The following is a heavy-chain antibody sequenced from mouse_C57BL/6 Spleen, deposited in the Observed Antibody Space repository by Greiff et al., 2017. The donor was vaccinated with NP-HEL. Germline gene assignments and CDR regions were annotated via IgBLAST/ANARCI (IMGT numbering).Heavy chain of an antibody. V-gene: IGHV14-4*01. CDR1: GFNIKDDY. CDR3: TTFDGRGFAY. Sequence: EVQLQQSGAELVRPGASVKLSCTASGFNIKDDYMHWVKQRPEQGLEWIGWIDPENGDTEYASKFQGKATITADTSSNTAYLQLSSLTSEDTAVYYCTTFDGRGFAYWGQGTLVTVSA. CDR2: IDPENGDT. J-gene: IGHJ3*01. D-gene: IGHD2-3*01.